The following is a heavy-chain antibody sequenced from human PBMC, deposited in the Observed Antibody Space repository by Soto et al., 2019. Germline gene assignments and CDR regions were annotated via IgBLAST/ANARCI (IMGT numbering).Heavy chain of an antibody. CDR3: ARKRGGAVDY. CDR2: IYHNGRP. D-gene: IGHD3-16*01. V-gene: IGHV4-30-2*01. CDR1: GYSIKTDDYS. J-gene: IGHJ4*02. Sequence: QLQLQESGSGLVKPSQTLSVTCTVSGYSIKTDDYSWSWIRQPPGKGPEWIGYIYHNGRPYYVPSLKSRVPISADSSKTQFSLRLTSVTAADTAVYYCARKRGGAVDYWGPGTLVAVSS.